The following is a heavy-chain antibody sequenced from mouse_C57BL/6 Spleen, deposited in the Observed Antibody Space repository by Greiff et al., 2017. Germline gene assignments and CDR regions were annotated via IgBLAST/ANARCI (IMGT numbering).Heavy chain of an antibody. CDR3: ARDPRPYSTSYYFDY. J-gene: IGHJ2*01. V-gene: IGHV5-4*01. CDR1: GFTFSSYA. Sequence: EVKLVESGGGLVKPGGSLKLSCAASGFTFSSYAMSWVRQTPEKRLEWVATISDGGSYTYYPDNVKGRFTISRDNAKNNLYLQMSHLKSEDTAMYYCARDPRPYSTSYYFDYWGQGTTLTVSS. CDR2: ISDGGSYT. D-gene: IGHD2-5*01.